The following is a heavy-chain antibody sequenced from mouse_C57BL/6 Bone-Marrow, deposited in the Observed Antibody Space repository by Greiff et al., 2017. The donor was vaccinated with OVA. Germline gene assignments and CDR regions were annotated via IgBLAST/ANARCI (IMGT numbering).Heavy chain of an antibody. D-gene: IGHD2-10*02. V-gene: IGHV2-2*01. CDR3: AKGSIYAMYY. CDR1: GFSLTSYG. CDR2: IWSGGST. J-gene: IGHJ4*01. Sequence: LQESGPGLVQPSQSLSITCTVSGFSLTSYGVHWVRQSPGKGLEWLGVIWSGGSTDYNAALISRLSISKDKSKSQVFFKMNSLQADDTAIYYCAKGSIYAMYYWGQGTSVTVSS.